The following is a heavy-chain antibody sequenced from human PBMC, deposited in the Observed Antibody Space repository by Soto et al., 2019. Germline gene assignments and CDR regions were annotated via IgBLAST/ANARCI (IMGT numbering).Heavy chain of an antibody. V-gene: IGHV1-3*01. J-gene: IGHJ6*02. CDR2: INAGNGNT. Sequence: QVQLVQSGAEVKKPGASVKVSCKASGYTFTSYAIHWVHQAPGQRLEWMGWINAGNGNTKYSQKFQGRVTITRDTPASTAYMELSSLRYEDTAVYYCAISPGSGGMDVWGQGTTVTVSS. CDR1: GYTFTSYA. D-gene: IGHD3-10*01. CDR3: AISPGSGGMDV.